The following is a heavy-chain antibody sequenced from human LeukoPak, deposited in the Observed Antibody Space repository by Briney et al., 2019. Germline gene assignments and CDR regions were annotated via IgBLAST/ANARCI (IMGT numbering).Heavy chain of an antibody. CDR1: GFTFTSSA. D-gene: IGHD2-2*01. CDR2: IVVGSGNT. Sequence: ASVKVSCKASGFTFTSSAVQWVRQARGQRLEWIGWIVVGSGNTNYAQKFQERVTITRDMSTSTAYMELSSLRSEDTAVYYCAAVDIVVVPAADPLFDYWAREPWSPSPQ. V-gene: IGHV1-58*01. CDR3: AAVDIVVVPAADPLFDY. J-gene: IGHJ4*02.